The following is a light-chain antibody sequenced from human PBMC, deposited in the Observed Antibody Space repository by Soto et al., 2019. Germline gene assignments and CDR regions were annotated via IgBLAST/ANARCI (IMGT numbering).Light chain of an antibody. CDR1: QSISSY. Sequence: DIQMTQSPSSLSASVGDRVTITCRASQSISSYLNWYQQKPGKAPKLLIYAESSLQSGLPSTFSGSGSGTYFSLTISSLQPEDFATYYCQQSYSTPWTFDQGTKVEIK. CDR3: QQSYSTPWT. J-gene: IGKJ1*01. V-gene: IGKV1-39*01. CDR2: AES.